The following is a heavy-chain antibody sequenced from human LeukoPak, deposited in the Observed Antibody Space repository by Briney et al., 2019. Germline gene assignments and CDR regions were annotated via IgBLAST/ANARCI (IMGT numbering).Heavy chain of an antibody. D-gene: IGHD4-17*01. Sequence: SETLSLTCAVYGGSFSGYCWSWIRQPPGKGLEWIGEINHSGSTNYNPSLKSRVTISVDTSKNQFSLKLTSVTAADTAVYYCAKNDIGDYRAWGQGILVAVS. J-gene: IGHJ5*02. CDR2: INHSGST. CDR3: AKNDIGDYRA. CDR1: GGSFSGYC. V-gene: IGHV4-34*01.